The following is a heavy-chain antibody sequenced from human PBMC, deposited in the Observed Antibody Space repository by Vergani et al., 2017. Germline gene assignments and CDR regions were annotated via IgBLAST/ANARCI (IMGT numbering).Heavy chain of an antibody. Sequence: QVQLPQSGPGLVKPSQTLLLTCAISGDSVSSNSAAWNWIRQSPSRGLEWLVRTYYRSNWYNDYAVSVKSRITINPDTSKNKCSLQWNSVTPEDTAVYYCAREWEQQLSNWGQGTLVTVSS. CDR1: GDSVSSNSAA. D-gene: IGHD6-13*01. CDR2: TYYRSNWYN. CDR3: AREWEQQLSN. J-gene: IGHJ4*02. V-gene: IGHV6-1*01.